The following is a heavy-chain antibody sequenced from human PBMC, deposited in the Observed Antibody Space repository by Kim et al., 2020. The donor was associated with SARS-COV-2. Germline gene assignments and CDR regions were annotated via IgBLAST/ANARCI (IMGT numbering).Heavy chain of an antibody. CDR1: GGTFSSYA. CDR2: IIPILGIA. J-gene: IGHJ4*02. V-gene: IGHV1-69*04. Sequence: SVKVSCKASGGTFSSYAISWVRQAPGQGLEWMGRIIPILGIANYAQKFQGRVTITADKSTSTAYMELSSLRSEDTAVYYCASVAAAGTDFDYWGQGTLVTVSS. CDR3: ASVAAAGTDFDY. D-gene: IGHD6-13*01.